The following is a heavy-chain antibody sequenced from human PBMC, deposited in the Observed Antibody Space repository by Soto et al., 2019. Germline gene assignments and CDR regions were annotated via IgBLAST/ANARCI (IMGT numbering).Heavy chain of an antibody. V-gene: IGHV3-33*01. J-gene: IGHJ6*02. CDR3: ARDSGLYGMDV. CDR1: GFIFSNYG. CDR2: IWYDGSKK. Sequence: QVQLVESGGGVVQPGRSLRLSCTTSGFIFSNYGMHWVRQAPGKGLEWVAVIWYDGSKKYYADSVKGRFTISRDNSKSTLYLQMNSLRVEDTALYYCARDSGLYGMDVWGQGTTVTVPS.